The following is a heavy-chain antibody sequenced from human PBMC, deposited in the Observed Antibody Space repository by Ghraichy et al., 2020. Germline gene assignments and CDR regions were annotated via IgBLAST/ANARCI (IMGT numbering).Heavy chain of an antibody. D-gene: IGHD5/OR15-5a*01. V-gene: IGHV3-23*01. J-gene: IGHJ2*01. CDR1: GFTFSSYA. Sequence: GGSLRPSCAASGFTFSSYAMTWVRQAPGKGLEWVSATSGGGGSTYYADSVKGRFTISRDNSKNTLYLQMNSLRAEDTAVYSCAKVVSLRYFDLWGRGTLVPVSP. CDR2: TSGGGGST. CDR3: AKVVSLRYFDL.